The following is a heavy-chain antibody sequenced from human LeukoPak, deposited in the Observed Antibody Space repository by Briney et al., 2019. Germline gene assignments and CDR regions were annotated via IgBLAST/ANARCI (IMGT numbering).Heavy chain of an antibody. J-gene: IGHJ4*02. D-gene: IGHD5-24*01. Sequence: GGSLRLSCAASGFTFSSYWMPWVRQAPGKGLVWVSRINGDGSSTGYADSVKGRFTISRDNAKNTLYLQMNSLRVEDTAVYYCARGNYLQTNWGQGTLVTVSS. CDR1: GFTFSSYW. V-gene: IGHV3-74*01. CDR3: ARGNYLQTN. CDR2: INGDGSST.